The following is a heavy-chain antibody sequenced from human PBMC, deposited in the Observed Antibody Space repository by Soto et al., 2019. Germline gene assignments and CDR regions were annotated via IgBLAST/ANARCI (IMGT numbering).Heavy chain of an antibody. D-gene: IGHD3-10*01. CDR1: GGTFSSYT. V-gene: IGHV1-69*02. Sequence: QVQLVQSGAEVKKPGSSVKVSCKASGGTFSSYTISWVRQAPGQGLEWMGRIIPILGIASYAQKFQGRVTITADESTSKAYMEPSSLRSEDTAVYDCARAMGIHMVRGVDYGMDVWGQGTTVTVSS. CDR2: IIPILGIA. J-gene: IGHJ6*02. CDR3: ARAMGIHMVRGVDYGMDV.